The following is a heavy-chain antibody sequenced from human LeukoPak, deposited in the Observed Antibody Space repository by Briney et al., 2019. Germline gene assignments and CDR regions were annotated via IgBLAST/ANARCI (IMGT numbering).Heavy chain of an antibody. V-gene: IGHV3-23*01. J-gene: IGHJ4*02. D-gene: IGHD4-23*01. CDR2: ISNNGGYT. CDR3: ARASVVTSPFDY. CDR1: GFTFSSSA. Sequence: PGGSLRLSCAASGFTFSSSAMSWVRQAPGKGLEWVSAISNNGGYTYYADSVQGRLTISRDNSKSTLCPQMNTLRADDTAVYYCARASVVTSPFDYWGQGTLVTVSS.